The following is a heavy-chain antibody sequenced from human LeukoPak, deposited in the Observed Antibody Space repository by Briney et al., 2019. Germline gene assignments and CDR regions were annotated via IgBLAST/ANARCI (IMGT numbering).Heavy chain of an antibody. CDR2: IIPIFGTA. CDR1: GYTFTSYA. Sequence: WASVKVSCKASGYTFTSYAISWVRQAPGQGLEWMGGIIPIFGTANYAQKFQGRVTITADESTSTAYMELSSLRSEDTAVYYCARCPDYDYVWGSYRFGVGSGASDIWGQGTMVTVSS. CDR3: ARCPDYDYVWGSYRFGVGSGASDI. V-gene: IGHV1-69*13. D-gene: IGHD3-16*02. J-gene: IGHJ3*02.